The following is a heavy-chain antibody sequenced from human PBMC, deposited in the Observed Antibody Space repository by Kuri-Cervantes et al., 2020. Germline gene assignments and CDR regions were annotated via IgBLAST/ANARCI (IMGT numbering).Heavy chain of an antibody. CDR1: GFTFSTYA. V-gene: IGHV3-23*01. CDR2: ISGSGGNT. D-gene: IGHD6-19*01. J-gene: IGHJ4*02. CDR3: ARDTSKGSSGWFRIDY. Sequence: GESLKISCAASGFTFSTYAMNWVRQAPGKGLEWVSGISGSGGNTYYADSVKGRFTISRDNSKNTLFLHMNSLRAEDTAVYYCARDTSKGSSGWFRIDYWGQGTLVTVSS.